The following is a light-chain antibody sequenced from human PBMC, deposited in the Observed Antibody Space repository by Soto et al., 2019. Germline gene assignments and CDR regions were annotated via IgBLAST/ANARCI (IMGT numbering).Light chain of an antibody. CDR2: EVN. CDR3: CSYAGRDIL. J-gene: IGLJ2*01. Sequence: QSALTQPASVSESPGQSITISCTGTNSDVGSYKFVSWFQQHPGKAPRLIIFEVNKRPPGVSNRFSGSKSGDTASLTISGLQAADEAVYSCCSYAGRDILFGGGTKRTVL. CDR1: NSDVGSYKF. V-gene: IGLV2-23*02.